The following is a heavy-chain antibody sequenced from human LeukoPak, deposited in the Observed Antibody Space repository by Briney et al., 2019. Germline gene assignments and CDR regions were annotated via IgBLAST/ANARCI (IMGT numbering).Heavy chain of an antibody. D-gene: IGHD3-10*01. V-gene: IGHV4-59*08. CDR2: IYYSGST. CDR1: GGSISAYY. Sequence: SETLSLTCTVSGGSISAYYWSWIRQPPGNGLEWIGYIYYSGSTNYNPSLKSRVSMSVDTSKNQFSLKLTFVTAADTAMYYCARHVVYGSGSDHWFDPWGQGTLVTVSS. CDR3: ARHVVYGSGSDHWFDP. J-gene: IGHJ5*02.